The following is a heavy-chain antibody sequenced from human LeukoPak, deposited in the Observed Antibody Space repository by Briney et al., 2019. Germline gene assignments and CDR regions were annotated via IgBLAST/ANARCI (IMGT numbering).Heavy chain of an antibody. V-gene: IGHV1-46*01. J-gene: IGHJ3*02. D-gene: IGHD1-26*01. Sequence: ASVKVFCKASGYTFTSYYMHWVRQAPGQGLEWMGIINPSGGSTSYAQKFQGRVTMTRDTSTSTVYMELSSLRSEDTAVYYCASLPGGSYHVGSAFDIWGQGTMVTVSS. CDR3: ASLPGGSYHVGSAFDI. CDR2: INPSGGST. CDR1: GYTFTSYY.